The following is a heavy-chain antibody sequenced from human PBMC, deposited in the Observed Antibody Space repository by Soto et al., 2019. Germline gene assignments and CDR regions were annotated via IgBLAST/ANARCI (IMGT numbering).Heavy chain of an antibody. CDR2: INAGNGNT. CDR3: ARVRGCSSTSCPYYYYYYGMDV. Sequence: ASVKVSCKASGYTFTSYAMHWVRQAPGQRLEWMGWINAGNGNTKYSQKFQGRVTITRDTSASTAYMELSSLRSEDTAVYYCARVRGCSSTSCPYYYYYYGMDVWGQGTTVTVSS. D-gene: IGHD2-2*01. V-gene: IGHV1-3*01. CDR1: GYTFTSYA. J-gene: IGHJ6*02.